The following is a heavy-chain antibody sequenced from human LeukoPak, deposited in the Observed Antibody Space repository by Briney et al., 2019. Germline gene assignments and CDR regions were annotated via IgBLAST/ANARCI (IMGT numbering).Heavy chain of an antibody. CDR2: ISGGGDST. CDR3: AKDLRSG. V-gene: IGHV3-23*01. CDR1: GFTFSTYV. Sequence: GGSLRLSCAASGFTFSTYVMNWVRQAPGKGLEWVSAISGGGDSTYYADSVKGRFTISRDNSTNILYLQMNSLRVEDTAVYYCAKDLRSGWGQGTLVTVPP. J-gene: IGHJ4*02. D-gene: IGHD6-19*01.